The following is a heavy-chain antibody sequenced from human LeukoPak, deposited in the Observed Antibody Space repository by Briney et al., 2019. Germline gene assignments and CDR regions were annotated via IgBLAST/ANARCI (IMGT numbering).Heavy chain of an antibody. CDR2: ISDSGGTT. V-gene: IGHV3-23*01. CDR1: GFTFSSYP. CDR3: AKGKINHEGAFDI. Sequence: GGSLRLSCAASGFTFSSYPMSWVRQAPGKGLEWVSSISDSGGTTHYAESVRGRFSLSRDNFEKTLYLQMNRLRAEDTALYYCAKGKINHEGAFDIWGQGTRVIVAS. J-gene: IGHJ3*02.